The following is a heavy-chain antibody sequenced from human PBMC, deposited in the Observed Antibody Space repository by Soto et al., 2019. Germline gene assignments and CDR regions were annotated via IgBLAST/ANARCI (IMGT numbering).Heavy chain of an antibody. D-gene: IGHD3-22*01. J-gene: IGHJ6*02. V-gene: IGHV4-31*02. Sequence: SSETLSLTWTVSGGTIGSGGDYWSWIRQHPGKGLEWIGYIYYSGSTYYNPSLKSRVTISVDTSKNQFSLKLSSVTAADTAVYYCARDQVRVGMDVWGQGTTVTVS. CDR3: ARDQVRVGMDV. CDR2: IYYSGST. CDR1: GGTIGSGGDY.